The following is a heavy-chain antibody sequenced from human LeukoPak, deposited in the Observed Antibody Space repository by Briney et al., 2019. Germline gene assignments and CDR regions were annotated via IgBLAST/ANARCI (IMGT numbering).Heavy chain of an antibody. CDR3: ARGPEIVVVPAAKDAEYFQH. CDR2: IIPIFGTA. J-gene: IGHJ1*01. CDR1: GGTFSSYA. D-gene: IGHD2-2*01. Sequence: ASVKVSCKASGGTFSSYAISWVRQAPGQGLEWMGGIIPIFGTANYAQKLQGRVTITTDESTSTAYMELSSQRSEDTAVYYCARGPEIVVVPAAKDAEYFQHWGQGTLVTVSS. V-gene: IGHV1-69*05.